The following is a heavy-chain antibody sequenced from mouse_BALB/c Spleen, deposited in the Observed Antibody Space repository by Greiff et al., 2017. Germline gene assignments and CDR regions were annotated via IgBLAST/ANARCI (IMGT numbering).Heavy chain of an antibody. CDR1: GFSLSSYS. J-gene: IGHJ3*01. CDR3: ANYDYDGGFAY. V-gene: IGHV2-6-4*01. Sequence: VKLVESGPGLVAPSQSLSITCTVSGFSLSSYSVHWVRQPPGKGLEWLGMIWGGGSTYYNSALKSRLSISKDNSKSQVFLKMNSLQTDDTAMYYCANYDYDGGFAYWGQGTLVTVSA. CDR2: IWGGGST. D-gene: IGHD2-4*01.